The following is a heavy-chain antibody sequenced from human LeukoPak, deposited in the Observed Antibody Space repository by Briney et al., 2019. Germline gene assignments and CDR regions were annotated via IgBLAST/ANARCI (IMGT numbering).Heavy chain of an antibody. V-gene: IGHV3-74*01. D-gene: IGHD5-12*01. Sequence: PGGSLRLSCAASGFTFSSYWMHWVRQAPGKGLVWVSGINSDGSSTSYADSVKGRFTISRDNAKNTLYLQMNSLRAEDTAVYYCARRGYSGYDCYPSLDYWGQGTLVTVSS. J-gene: IGHJ4*02. CDR2: INSDGSST. CDR1: GFTFSSYW. CDR3: ARRGYSGYDCYPSLDY.